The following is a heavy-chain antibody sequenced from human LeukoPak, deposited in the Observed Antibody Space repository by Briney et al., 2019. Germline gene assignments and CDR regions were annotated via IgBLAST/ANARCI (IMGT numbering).Heavy chain of an antibody. Sequence: SVKVSCKASGYTFTGYYMHWVRQAPGQGLEWMGWIVVGSGNTNYAQNFHERVTITRDMSTSTVYMELSSLRSEDTAVYYCAAHSGPANYYHYYYMDVWGKGTTVTISS. D-gene: IGHD2-8*02. V-gene: IGHV1-58*02. CDR1: GYTFTGYY. CDR2: IVVGSGNT. CDR3: AAHSGPANYYHYYYMDV. J-gene: IGHJ6*03.